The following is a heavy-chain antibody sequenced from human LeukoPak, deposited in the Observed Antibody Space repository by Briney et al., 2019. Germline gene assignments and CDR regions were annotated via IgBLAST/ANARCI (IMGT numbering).Heavy chain of an antibody. CDR1: GYTFTGYY. J-gene: IGHJ6*03. CDR2: INPNSGGT. V-gene: IGHV1-2*02. CDR3: ARDSFTIFGVADDLYYYYYMDV. Sequence: GASVKVSCKASGYTFTGYYMHWVRQAPGQGLEWMGWINPNSGGTNYAQKFQGRVTMTRDTSISTAYMELSRLRSDDTAVYYCARDSFTIFGVADDLYYYYYMDVWGKGTTVTVSS. D-gene: IGHD3-3*01.